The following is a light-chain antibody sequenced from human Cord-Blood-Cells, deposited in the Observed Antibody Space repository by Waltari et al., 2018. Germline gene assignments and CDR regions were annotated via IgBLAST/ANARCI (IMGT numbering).Light chain of an antibody. Sequence: SVSGSPGQSVTITCRASQSISSYLNWYQQKPGKAPKLLIYAASSLQSGVPSRFSGSGSGTDFTLTISSLQPEDFATYYCQQSYSTPYTFGQGTKLEIK. V-gene: IGKV1-39*01. CDR3: QQSYSTPYT. CDR2: AAS. CDR1: QSISSY. J-gene: IGKJ2*01.